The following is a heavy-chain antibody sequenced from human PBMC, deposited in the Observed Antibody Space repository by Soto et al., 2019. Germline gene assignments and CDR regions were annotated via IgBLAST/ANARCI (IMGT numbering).Heavy chain of an antibody. V-gene: IGHV4-59*01. J-gene: IGHJ5*02. CDR1: RGSISSYY. Sequence: SETLSLTCSVSRGSISSYYWSWVRQPPGKGLEWIGFIHRTGSTKYNPSLESRVTISVDTSQNQLSLRLSSVTAADTAVYYCARESAGSGKNNWFDPWGQGILVTVSS. CDR2: IHRTGST. CDR3: ARESAGSGKNNWFDP. D-gene: IGHD3-10*01.